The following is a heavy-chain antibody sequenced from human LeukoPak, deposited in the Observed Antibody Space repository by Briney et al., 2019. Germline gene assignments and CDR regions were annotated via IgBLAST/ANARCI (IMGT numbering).Heavy chain of an antibody. CDR1: VYTFTNYD. CDR2: MNPNSGNT. V-gene: IGHV1-8*03. J-gene: IGHJ5*02. Sequence: ASVKVSCKASVYTFTNYDINWVRQATGQGLEWMGWMNPNSGNTAYAQKFQGRVTITTSTSTSTAYMELSSLRTDDTAVYYCTRGRATVTTHWLDPWGQGTLVTVSS. D-gene: IGHD4-17*01. CDR3: TRGRATVTTHWLDP.